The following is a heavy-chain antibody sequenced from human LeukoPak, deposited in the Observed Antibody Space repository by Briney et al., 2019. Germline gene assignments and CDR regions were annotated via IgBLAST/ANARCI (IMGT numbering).Heavy chain of an antibody. V-gene: IGHV4-61*02. CDR3: AGATHAFDI. CDR1: GGSISSGSYY. J-gene: IGHJ3*02. Sequence: SETLSLTCTVSGGSISSGSYYWSWIRQPAGKGLEWIGRIYTSGSTNYNPSLKSRVTISVDTSKNQFSLKLSSVTAADTAVYYCAGATHAFDIWGQGTMVTVSS. CDR2: IYTSGST.